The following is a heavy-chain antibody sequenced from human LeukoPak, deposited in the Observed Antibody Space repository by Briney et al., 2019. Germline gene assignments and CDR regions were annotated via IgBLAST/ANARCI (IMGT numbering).Heavy chain of an antibody. D-gene: IGHD6-13*01. CDR2: IKSDGSST. Sequence: GGSLRLSCAASGFTFSSYAMTWVRQGPGKGLVWVSRIKSDGSSTTYADSVKGRFTISRDNAKNTLYLQMNSLRAEDTAVYYCAREYSSWFDSWGQGTLVTVSS. CDR3: AREYSSWFDS. J-gene: IGHJ5*01. CDR1: GFTFSSYA. V-gene: IGHV3-74*01.